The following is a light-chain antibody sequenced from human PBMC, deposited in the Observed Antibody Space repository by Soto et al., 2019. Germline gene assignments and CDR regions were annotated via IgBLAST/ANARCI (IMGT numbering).Light chain of an antibody. J-gene: IGKJ2*03. Sequence: ESVLTQSPGTLSLSPGERATLSCTASQSVSSNYLAWYQQKPGQAPRLLIYGASTRATGIPDRFSGSGSGKDFTLTISRLEPEDFAVYYCQQFGGSSYSFGQWTKLEIK. CDR1: QSVSSNY. CDR3: QQFGGSSYS. CDR2: GAS. V-gene: IGKV3-20*01.